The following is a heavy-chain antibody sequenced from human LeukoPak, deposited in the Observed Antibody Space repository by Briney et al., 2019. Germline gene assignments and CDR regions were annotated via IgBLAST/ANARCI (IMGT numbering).Heavy chain of an antibody. CDR3: ARDRDDSSGYYRETLFDY. V-gene: IGHV1-18*01. Sequence: ASVKVSCKASGYTFTSYGISWVRQAPGQGLEWMGWISAYNGNTNYAQKLQGRVTTTTDTSTSTAYMELSSLRSDDTAVYYCARDRDDSSGYYRETLFDYWGQGTLVTVSS. CDR1: GYTFTSYG. D-gene: IGHD3-22*01. CDR2: ISAYNGNT. J-gene: IGHJ4*02.